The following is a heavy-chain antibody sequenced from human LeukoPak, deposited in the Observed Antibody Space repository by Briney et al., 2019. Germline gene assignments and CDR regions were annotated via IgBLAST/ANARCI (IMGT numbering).Heavy chain of an antibody. J-gene: IGHJ6*02. Sequence: GGSQRLSCAASGLTFSSYAMHWVRQAPGKGLEWVSAISNSSAYIQYADSMKGRFTISRDNAKNSLYLQMNSLRAEDTAVYYCVRGTSGYYGMDVWGQGTTVTVSS. CDR1: GLTFSSYA. CDR2: ISNSSAYI. D-gene: IGHD3-10*01. CDR3: VRGTSGYYGMDV. V-gene: IGHV3-21*01.